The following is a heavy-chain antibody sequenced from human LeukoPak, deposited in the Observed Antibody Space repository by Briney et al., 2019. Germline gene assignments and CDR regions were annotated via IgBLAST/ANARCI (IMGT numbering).Heavy chain of an antibody. CDR1: GFTFSSYA. V-gene: IGHV3-64D*09. CDR3: VRSHDIVGATYFDC. D-gene: IGHD1-26*01. Sequence: GGSLRLSCSASGFTFSSYAVHWVRHAPGKGLENISSITSNGGTTYYTDSVKGRFTISRDNSKDTLYLQMSSLRAEDTAVYYCVRSHDIVGATYFDCWGQGTLVTVSS. J-gene: IGHJ4*02. CDR2: ITSNGGTT.